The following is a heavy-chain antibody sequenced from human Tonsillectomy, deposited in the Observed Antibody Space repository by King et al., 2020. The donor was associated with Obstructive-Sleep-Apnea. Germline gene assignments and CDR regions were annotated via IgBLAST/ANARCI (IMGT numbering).Heavy chain of an antibody. Sequence: QLVQSGGGVVQPGKSLRLSCAASGFTFSNYALHWVRQAPGKGLEWVAGISKEGTNKEYTDSVKGRFSISRDNLKKTLYLQMNSLRDEDTALYYCARVRVAQGDLPLWGRGTLVTVSS. CDR1: GFTFSNYA. CDR2: ISKEGTNK. J-gene: IGHJ2*01. V-gene: IGHV3-30*04. CDR3: ARVRVAQGDLPL. D-gene: IGHD2-21*02.